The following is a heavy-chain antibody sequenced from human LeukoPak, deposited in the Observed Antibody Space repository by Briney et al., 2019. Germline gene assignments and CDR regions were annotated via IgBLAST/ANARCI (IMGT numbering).Heavy chain of an antibody. V-gene: IGHV1-2*02. CDR1: GYIFTNHL. Sequence: SCKSFGYIFTNHLIHWVRHPPVQGLELMRCINRNSGFTYNPQIFQGRLNMTGDTSIRAAYTELRRLRSDDPAVYYCARDSRAAVGTFFDYRGQPTPLTVSS. CDR2: INRNSGFT. D-gene: IGHD6-13*01. CDR3: ARDSRAAVGTFFDY. J-gene: IGHJ4*02.